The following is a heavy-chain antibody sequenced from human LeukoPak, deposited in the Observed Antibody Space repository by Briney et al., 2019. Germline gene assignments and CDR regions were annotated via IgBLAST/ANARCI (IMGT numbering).Heavy chain of an antibody. CDR3: TTLSVPVDY. V-gene: IGHV3-15*01. CDR1: GLTFSNVW. Sequence: GGSLRLSCAASGLTFSNVWMSWVRQAQGKVLEWVGRIKTKTDGGTTDYAAPVKGRFTISRDDSKDTLYLQMNSLKTEDTAVYYCTTLSVPVDYWGQGALVTVSS. CDR2: IKTKTDGGTT. D-gene: IGHD2-2*01. J-gene: IGHJ4*02.